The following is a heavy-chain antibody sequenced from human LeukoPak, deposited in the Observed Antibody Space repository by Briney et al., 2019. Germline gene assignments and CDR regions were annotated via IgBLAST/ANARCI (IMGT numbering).Heavy chain of an antibody. J-gene: IGHJ4*02. Sequence: ASVKVSCKASGYTFTSYDINWVRQATGQGLEWMGWMSPNSGNTGYAQKFQGRVTMTRSTSMSTAYMELSSLRSEDTAVYYCARGPPNWGYDYWGQGTLVTVSS. CDR2: MSPNSGNT. V-gene: IGHV1-8*01. CDR3: ARGPPNWGYDY. D-gene: IGHD7-27*01. CDR1: GYTFTSYD.